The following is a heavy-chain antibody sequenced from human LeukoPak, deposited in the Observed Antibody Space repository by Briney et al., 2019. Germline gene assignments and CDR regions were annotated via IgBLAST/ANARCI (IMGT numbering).Heavy chain of an antibody. J-gene: IGHJ4*02. Sequence: GGSLRLSCAPSRFPFSRYEMNWVRQSPGQALEWVSYISSSGSTIYYADSVKGRSTISRDNAKNSLYLQMNSLRVEDTAVYFCARQSSIWNDGTNTDFNSWGQGTLVTVSS. CDR3: ARQSSIWNDGTNTDFNS. CDR1: RFPFSRYE. D-gene: IGHD1-1*01. CDR2: ISSSGSTI. V-gene: IGHV3-48*03.